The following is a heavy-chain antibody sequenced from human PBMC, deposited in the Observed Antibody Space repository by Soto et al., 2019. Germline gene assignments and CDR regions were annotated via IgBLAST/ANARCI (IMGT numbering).Heavy chain of an antibody. CDR2: IYHSGST. CDR1: GGSISSGGYS. CDR3: ARSTEATVTAFDY. V-gene: IGHV4-30-2*01. D-gene: IGHD4-17*01. Sequence: SETLSLTCAVSGGSISSGGYSWSWIRQPPGKGLEWIGYIYHSGSTYYNPSLKSRVTISVDRSKNQFSLKLSSVTAADPAVYYCARSTEATVTAFDYRGQGTLVTVSS. J-gene: IGHJ4*02.